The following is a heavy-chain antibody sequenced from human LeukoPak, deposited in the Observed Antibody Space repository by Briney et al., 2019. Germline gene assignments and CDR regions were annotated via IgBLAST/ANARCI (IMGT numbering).Heavy chain of an antibody. CDR3: AIGSQQQLLPSEY. CDR1: GFTFSSYG. D-gene: IGHD6-13*01. Sequence: PGRSLRLSCAASGFTFSSYGMHWVRQAPGKGLEWVAVISYDGSNKYYADSVKGRFTISRDNSKNTLYLQMNSLRAEDTAVYYCAIGSQQQLLPSEYWGERTLVTVSS. CDR2: ISYDGSNK. V-gene: IGHV3-30*03. J-gene: IGHJ4*02.